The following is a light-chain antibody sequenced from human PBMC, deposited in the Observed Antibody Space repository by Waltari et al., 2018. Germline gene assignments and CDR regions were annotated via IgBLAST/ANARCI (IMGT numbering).Light chain of an antibody. CDR3: AAWDDSLSGRV. Sequence: QSVLTQPPSASGTPGQRVTIYCSGSSSNIGSNSVYWYQQLPGTAPTLLIYRNNQRPSGVPDRFSGSKSGTSASLAISGLRSEDEADYYCAAWDDSLSGRVFGGGTKLTVL. CDR1: SSNIGSNS. J-gene: IGLJ3*02. V-gene: IGLV1-47*01. CDR2: RNN.